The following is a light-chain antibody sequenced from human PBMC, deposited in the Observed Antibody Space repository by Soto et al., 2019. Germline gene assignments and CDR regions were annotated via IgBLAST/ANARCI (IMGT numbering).Light chain of an antibody. CDR1: SSDVGGYSY. CDR2: EVS. J-gene: IGLJ2*01. CDR3: SSFSSITREV. V-gene: IGLV2-14*01. Sequence: QSALTQPASVSGSPGQSITISCTGTSSDVGGYSYVSWYQQHPGKTPKLMIYEVSNRPSGVSHRFSGSKSGNTASLTNSGLQTEDEADYYCSSFSSITREVFGGGTKLTVL.